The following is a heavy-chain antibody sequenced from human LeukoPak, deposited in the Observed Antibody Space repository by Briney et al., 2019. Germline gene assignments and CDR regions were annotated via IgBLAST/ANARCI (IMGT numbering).Heavy chain of an antibody. Sequence: PGGSLRLSCAASGFTFSSYGMHWVRQAPGKGLEWVAVISYDGSNKYYADSVKGRFTISRDNSKNTLYLQMNSLRAEDTAVYYCAKPNRDFDWLSYYFDYWGQGTLVTASS. CDR2: ISYDGSNK. CDR3: AKPNRDFDWLSYYFDY. D-gene: IGHD3-9*01. CDR1: GFTFSSYG. J-gene: IGHJ4*02. V-gene: IGHV3-30*18.